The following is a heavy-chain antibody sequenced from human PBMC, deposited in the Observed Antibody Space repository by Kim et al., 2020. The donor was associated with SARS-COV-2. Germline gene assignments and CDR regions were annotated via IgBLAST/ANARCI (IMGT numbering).Heavy chain of an antibody. CDR1: GFTFSSYG. D-gene: IGHD6-25*01. J-gene: IGHJ6*01. CDR2: ISYDGSNK. Sequence: GGSLRLSCAASGFTFSSYGMHWVRQAPGKGLEWVSVISYDGSNKYYADSVKGRFTISRDNSKNTLYLQMNSLRADDTAVYYCAKDYRQRLGFLYYGMNV. CDR3: AKDYRQRLGFLYYGMNV. V-gene: IGHV3-30*04.